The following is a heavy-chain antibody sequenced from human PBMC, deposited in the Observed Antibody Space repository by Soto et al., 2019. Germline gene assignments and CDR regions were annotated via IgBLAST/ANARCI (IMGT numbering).Heavy chain of an antibody. CDR2: ISSSSSYI. V-gene: IGHV3-21*06. Sequence: GSLRLSCTGSGFTFSSSTMTWVRQGPGKGLEWVSSISSSSSYIYFADSLKGRFTISRDNAKNSLYLQMNSLRAEDTAVYYCARDIGEMSAVWGQGTQVTVSS. J-gene: IGHJ4*02. CDR1: GFTFSSST. CDR3: ARDIGEMSAV. D-gene: IGHD3-10*01.